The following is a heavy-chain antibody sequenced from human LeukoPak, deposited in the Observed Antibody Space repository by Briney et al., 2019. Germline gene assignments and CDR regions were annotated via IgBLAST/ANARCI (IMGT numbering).Heavy chain of an antibody. V-gene: IGHV4-4*02. D-gene: IGHD3-9*01. J-gene: IGHJ4*02. CDR2: IYHSGST. Sequence: SGTLSLTCAVSGGSISSSNWWSWVRQPPVKGLEWIGEIYHSGSTNYNPSLKSRVTISVDKSKNQFSLKLSSVTAADTAVYYCARSRYDILTGVRLTYFDYWGQGTLVTVSS. CDR1: GGSISSSNW. CDR3: ARSRYDILTGVRLTYFDY.